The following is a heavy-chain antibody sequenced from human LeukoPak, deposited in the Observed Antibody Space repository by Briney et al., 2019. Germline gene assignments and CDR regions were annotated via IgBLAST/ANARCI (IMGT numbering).Heavy chain of an antibody. J-gene: IGHJ4*02. V-gene: IGHV4-34*01. CDR2: VNDSGNT. D-gene: IGHD6-19*01. CDR1: GGSFSGHY. CDR3: ARGLRLTVTGMYYLDY. Sequence: PSETLSLTCAVYGGSFSGHYWTWIRQPPGEGLEWIGEVNDSGNTNYNPSLTSRVAILVDTSKNQFSLKLRSVTAADTSVYYCARGLRLTVTGMYYLDYWGPGTLVTVSS.